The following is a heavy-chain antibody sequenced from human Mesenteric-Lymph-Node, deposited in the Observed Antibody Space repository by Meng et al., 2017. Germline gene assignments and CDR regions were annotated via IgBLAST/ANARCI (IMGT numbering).Heavy chain of an antibody. CDR2: ISAYNGNT. D-gene: IGHD6-19*01. CDR3: ARLYWAAVAGNWFDP. J-gene: IGHJ5*02. Sequence: ASVKVSCKASGGTFSSYAISWVRQAPGQGLEWMGWISAYNGNTNYAQKLQGRVTMTTDTSTSTAYMELRSLRSDDTAVYYCARLYWAAVAGNWFDPWGQGTLVTVSS. V-gene: IGHV1-18*01. CDR1: GGTFSSYA.